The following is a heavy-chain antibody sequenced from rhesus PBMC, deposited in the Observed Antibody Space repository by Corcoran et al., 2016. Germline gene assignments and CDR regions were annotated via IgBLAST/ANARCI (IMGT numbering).Heavy chain of an antibody. CDR3: ARSWVGGDSRFGLDS. J-gene: IGHJ6*01. V-gene: IGHV4-65*01. CDR2: IRGASGCT. Sequence: QVQLQESGPGLVKPSETLSLTCAVSGGSTRSSNWWSWIRQPPGKGREGIGYIRGASGCTYSNPSLKIRVTISTDTSTNQCSLKMSSVTAADTAVYYCARSWVGGDSRFGLDSWGQGVVVTVSS. D-gene: IGHD5-42*01. CDR1: GGSTRSSNW.